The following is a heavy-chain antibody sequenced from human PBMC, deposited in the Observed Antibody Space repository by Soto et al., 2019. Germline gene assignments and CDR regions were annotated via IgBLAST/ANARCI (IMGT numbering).Heavy chain of an antibody. J-gene: IGHJ4*02. D-gene: IGHD3-3*01. V-gene: IGHV3-30-3*01. CDR3: TRETMTIRLYFDY. CDR1: GFTFSSHA. Sequence: PGGSLRLSCAASGFTFSSHAMHWVRQAPGKGLEWVAVISYDGSNEYYADSVKGRFTISRDNSKNTLYLQVNSLRAEDTAMYYCTRETMTIRLYFDYWGQGALVTVSS. CDR2: ISYDGSNE.